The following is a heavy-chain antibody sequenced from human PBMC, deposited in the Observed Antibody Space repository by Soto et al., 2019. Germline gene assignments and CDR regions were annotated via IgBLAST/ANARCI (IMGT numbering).Heavy chain of an antibody. CDR3: ARHNSNFRCSFYAMDV. V-gene: IGHV5-51*01. CDR1: GYTFTDDC. Sequence: GESPKISCKGSGYTFTDDCIGWVRQLPGRGLGWLGIIYPGDSDTRSRPCFRCHVTTTVDKSTSTAYLQWNTLKASDVAMYYSARHNSNFRCSFYAMDVWGQGTTVTVSS. D-gene: IGHD4-4*01. CDR2: IYPGDSDT. J-gene: IGHJ6*02.